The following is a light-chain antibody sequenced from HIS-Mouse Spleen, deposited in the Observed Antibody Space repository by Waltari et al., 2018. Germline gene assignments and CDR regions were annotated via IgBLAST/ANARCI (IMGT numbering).Light chain of an antibody. Sequence: QSVLPQPPSASGTPGQRVTLSCSGRSSNLRSHYVYWYQQLPGTAPKLLIYRNNQRPSGVPDRFSGSKSGTSASLAISGLRSEDEADYYCAAWDDSLSGPVFGGGTKLTVL. CDR3: AAWDDSLSGPV. CDR1: SSNLRSHY. J-gene: IGLJ3*02. V-gene: IGLV1-47*01. CDR2: RNN.